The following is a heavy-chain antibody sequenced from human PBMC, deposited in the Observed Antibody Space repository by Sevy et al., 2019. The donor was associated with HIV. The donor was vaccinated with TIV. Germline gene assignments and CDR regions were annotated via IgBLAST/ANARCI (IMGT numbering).Heavy chain of an antibody. V-gene: IGHV3-23*01. CDR3: AREGCTKPHDY. Sequence: GGSLRLSCAASGFTFSKYSMSWVRQPPGKGLEWVSTLSFGCGEINYADSVKGRFTISRGNSKSSVYLQMNNLRPEDTAVHYCAREGCTKPHDYWGQGTLVTVSS. J-gene: IGHJ4*02. CDR2: LSFGCGEI. CDR1: GFTFSKYS. D-gene: IGHD2-8*01.